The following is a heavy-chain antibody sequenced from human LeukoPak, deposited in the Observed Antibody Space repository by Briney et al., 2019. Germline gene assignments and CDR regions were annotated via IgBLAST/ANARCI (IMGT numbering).Heavy chain of an antibody. V-gene: IGHV1-2*02. D-gene: IGHD2-2*01. Sequence: GASVKVSFKASGYTFTGYYMQWVRQAPGQGLEWMGWINPNSGVTNYAQKFQGRVTMTRDTSISTAYMELSRLRSDDTAVYFYARDHCVSSGCYEDYYYGMDVWGRGTTVTVSS. CDR3: ARDHCVSSGCYEDYYYGMDV. J-gene: IGHJ6*02. CDR2: INPNSGVT. CDR1: GYTFTGYY.